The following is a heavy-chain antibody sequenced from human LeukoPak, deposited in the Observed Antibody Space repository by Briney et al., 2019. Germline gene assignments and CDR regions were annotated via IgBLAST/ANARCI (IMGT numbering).Heavy chain of an antibody. CDR1: GGSISSSSYY. J-gene: IGHJ3*02. D-gene: IGHD4-17*01. CDR3: VWLPTVTTQYTGAFDI. Sequence: PSETLSLTCTVSGGSISSSSYYWGWIRQPPGKGLEWIGSIYYSGSTYYNPSLKSRVTISVDTSKNQFSLKLSSVTAADTAVYYCVWLPTVTTQYTGAFDIWGQGTMVTVSS. CDR2: IYYSGST. V-gene: IGHV4-39*07.